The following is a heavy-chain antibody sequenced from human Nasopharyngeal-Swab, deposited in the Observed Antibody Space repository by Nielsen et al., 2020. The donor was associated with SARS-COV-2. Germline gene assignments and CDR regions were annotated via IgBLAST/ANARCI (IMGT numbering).Heavy chain of an antibody. CDR2: IKQDGSEK. V-gene: IGHV3-7*01. J-gene: IGHJ4*02. D-gene: IGHD7-27*01. CDR3: ARVPGVFYYFDY. CDR1: GFTFSSYW. Sequence: LSLTCAASGFTFSSYWMSWVRQAPGKGLEWVANIKQDGSEKYYVDSVKGRFTISRDNAKNSLYLQMNSLRAEDTAVYYCARVPGVFYYFDYWGQGTLVTVSS.